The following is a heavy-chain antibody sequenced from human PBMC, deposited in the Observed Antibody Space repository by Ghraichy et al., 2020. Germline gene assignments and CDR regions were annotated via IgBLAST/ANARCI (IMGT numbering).Heavy chain of an antibody. CDR1: GGSISSGSYY. CDR3: ARTDYYDSSGYYLSYPY. Sequence: TLSLTCTVSGGSISSGSYYWSWIRQPAGKGLEWIGRIYTSGSTNYNPSLKSRVTISVDTSKNQFSLKLSSVTAADTAVYYCARTDYYDSSGYYLSYPYWGQGTLVTVSS. V-gene: IGHV4-61*02. CDR2: IYTSGST. J-gene: IGHJ4*02. D-gene: IGHD3-22*01.